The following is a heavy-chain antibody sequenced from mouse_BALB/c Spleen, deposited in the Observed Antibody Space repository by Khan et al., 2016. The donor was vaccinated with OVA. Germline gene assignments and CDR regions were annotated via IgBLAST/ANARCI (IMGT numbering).Heavy chain of an antibody. Sequence: VQLQESGAELVKPGASVRLSCKASGYTFTSYYLYWVKQRPGQGLEWIGDINPSNGGTNFNEKFKNKATLTVDKSSSTAYMQLSSLTSEDSAVYYCTRSGYGTLAYWGQGTLVTVSA. D-gene: IGHD2-1*01. CDR2: INPSNGGT. CDR1: GYTFTSYY. CDR3: TRSGYGTLAY. J-gene: IGHJ3*01. V-gene: IGHV1S81*02.